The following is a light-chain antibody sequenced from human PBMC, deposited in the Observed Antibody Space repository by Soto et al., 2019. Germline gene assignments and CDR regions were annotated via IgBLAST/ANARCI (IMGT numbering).Light chain of an antibody. J-gene: IGKJ2*01. Sequence: DVLMTQSPLSLPVTLGQPASVSCRSSQSLVHSDGNSYLSWFQQRPGQSPRRLIYKVSNRDSGVPDRFSGSGSDTDFTLKIGRVEAEDVGVYYCMQGTQWPYTFGQGTQLEIK. CDR1: QSLVHSDGNSY. CDR2: KVS. CDR3: MQGTQWPYT. V-gene: IGKV2-30*02.